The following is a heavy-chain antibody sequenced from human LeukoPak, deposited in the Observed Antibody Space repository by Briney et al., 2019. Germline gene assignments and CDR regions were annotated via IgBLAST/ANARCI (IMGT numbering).Heavy chain of an antibody. CDR2: INPDGSTT. V-gene: IGHV3-74*01. J-gene: IGHJ4*02. Sequence: GGSLRLSCAASGFTFSNYWMHWVRQDPGKGLVWVSFINPDGSTTNYADSVKGRFTISRDNAKNALYLQMNSLRAEDTAVYYCARRGTMVRGVIDYWGQGTLVTVSS. D-gene: IGHD3-10*01. CDR1: GFTFSNYW. CDR3: ARRGTMVRGVIDY.